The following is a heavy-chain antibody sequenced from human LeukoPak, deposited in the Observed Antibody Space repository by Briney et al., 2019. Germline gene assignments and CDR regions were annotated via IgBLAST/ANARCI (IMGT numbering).Heavy chain of an antibody. V-gene: IGHV3-21*01. CDR1: GFTFSSYS. D-gene: IGHD3-10*01. J-gene: IGHJ4*02. Sequence: GGSLRLSCAASGFTFSSYSMNWVRQAPGKGLEWVSSISSSSSYIYYADSVKGRFTISRDNAKSSLYLQMNSLRAEDTAVYYCARSEMVPYYFDYWGQGTLVTVSS. CDR2: ISSSSSYI. CDR3: ARSEMVPYYFDY.